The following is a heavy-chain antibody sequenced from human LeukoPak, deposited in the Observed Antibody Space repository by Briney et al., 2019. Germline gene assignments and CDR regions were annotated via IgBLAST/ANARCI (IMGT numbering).Heavy chain of an antibody. CDR2: ISSSGSTI. CDR3: ARDRLRNFDY. Sequence: GGSLRLSCAASGFTFDDYGMSWVRQAPGKGLEWVSYISSSGSTIYYADSVKGRFTISRDNAKNSLYLQMNSLRAEDTAVYYCARDRLRNFDYWGQGTLVTVSS. D-gene: IGHD5-12*01. V-gene: IGHV3-48*03. J-gene: IGHJ4*02. CDR1: GFTFDDYG.